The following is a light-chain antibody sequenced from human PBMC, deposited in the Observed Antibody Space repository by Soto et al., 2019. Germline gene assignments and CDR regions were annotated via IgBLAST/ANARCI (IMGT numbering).Light chain of an antibody. CDR1: QSVSSNY. Sequence: ASQSVSSNYLAWYQQKPGESPRLLIYGASNRATGIPDRFSGSGSGTDFTLTISRLEPEDYAVYYCQQYGSSPRTFGQGTRWIS. CDR2: GAS. V-gene: IGKV3-20*01. J-gene: IGKJ1*01. CDR3: QQYGSSPRT.